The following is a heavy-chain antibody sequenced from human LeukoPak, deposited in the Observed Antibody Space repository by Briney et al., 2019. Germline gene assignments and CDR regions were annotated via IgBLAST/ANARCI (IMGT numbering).Heavy chain of an antibody. CDR1: GGSLSSYY. V-gene: IGHV4-59*01. J-gene: IGHJ4*01. D-gene: IGHD4-17*01. Sequence: PSETLSLTCTVSGGSLSSYYWTWIRQPPGKGLEWIGYIYYTGGTSYNPSLKSRVTIQTSKNQFSLKLSSVTAADTAVYYCARGLNRNDYGDYGYWGQGTLVTVSS. CDR2: IYYTGGT. CDR3: ARGLNRNDYGDYGY.